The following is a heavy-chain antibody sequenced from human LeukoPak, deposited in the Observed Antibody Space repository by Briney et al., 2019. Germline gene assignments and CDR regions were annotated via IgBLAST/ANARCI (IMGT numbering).Heavy chain of an antibody. Sequence: ASVKVSCKASGYTFTSYYMHWVRQAPGQGLEWMGIINPSGGSTSYAQKFQGRVTMTRDTSTSTVYMELSSLRSEDTAVYYCAILAVLIWFGHAFDIWGQGTMVTVSS. D-gene: IGHD3-10*01. V-gene: IGHV1-46*01. CDR3: AILAVLIWFGHAFDI. CDR1: GYTFTSYY. J-gene: IGHJ3*02. CDR2: INPSGGST.